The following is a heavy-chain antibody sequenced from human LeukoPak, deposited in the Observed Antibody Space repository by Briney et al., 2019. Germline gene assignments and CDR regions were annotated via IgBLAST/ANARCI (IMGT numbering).Heavy chain of an antibody. CDR1: GYSFTSYW. Sequence: GESLKISCKGSGYSFTSYWIGGVRQMPGKGLEGRGIIYPGDSDTRYSPSFQGQVTISADKSISTAYLQWSSLKASDTAMYYCARPQGSYRYTFGWFDPWGQGTLVTVSS. D-gene: IGHD3-16*02. CDR3: ARPQGSYRYTFGWFDP. V-gene: IGHV5-51*01. CDR2: IYPGDSDT. J-gene: IGHJ5*02.